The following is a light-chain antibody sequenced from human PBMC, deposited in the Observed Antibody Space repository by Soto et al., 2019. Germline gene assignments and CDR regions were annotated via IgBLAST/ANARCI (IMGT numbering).Light chain of an antibody. J-gene: IGKJ1*01. V-gene: IGKV3-20*01. CDR3: QQYGSSRWT. CDR1: QSVSSSY. Sequence: EIVLTQSPGTLSLSPGERATLSCRASQSVSSSYLAWYQQNRGQAPRLLIYGASSRAPGIPDRFGGSGSGTDFTLTISRLEPEDFAVYYCQQYGSSRWTFGPGTKVEIK. CDR2: GAS.